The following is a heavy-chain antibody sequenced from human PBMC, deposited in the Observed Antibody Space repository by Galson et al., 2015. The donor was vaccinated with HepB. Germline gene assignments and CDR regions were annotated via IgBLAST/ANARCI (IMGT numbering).Heavy chain of an antibody. V-gene: IGHV1-18*01. D-gene: IGHD2-2*01. CDR3: ARDLGQYQLFTPTNNWFDP. CDR2: ISAYNGNT. CDR1: GYTFTSYG. Sequence: SVKVSCKASGYTFTSYGISWVRQAPGQGLEWMGWISAYNGNTNYAQKLQGRVTMTTDTSTSTAHMELRSLRSDDTAVYYCARDLGQYQLFTPTNNWFDPWGQGTLVTVSS. J-gene: IGHJ5*02.